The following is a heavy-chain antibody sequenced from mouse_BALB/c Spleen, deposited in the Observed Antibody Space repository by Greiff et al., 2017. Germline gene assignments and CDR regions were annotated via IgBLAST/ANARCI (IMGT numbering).Heavy chain of an antibody. CDR2: ISDGGSYT. CDR1: GFTFSDYY. J-gene: IGHJ3*01. V-gene: IGHV5-4*02. CDR3: AGSARASSWLAY. D-gene: IGHD3-1*01. Sequence: EVHLVESGGGLVKPGGSLKLSCAASGFTFSDYYMYWVRQTPGKRLEWVATISDGGSYTYYPDSVKGRFTISRDNAKNNLYLQMSSLKSEDTAMYCCAGSARASSWLAYWGQGTLVTVSA.